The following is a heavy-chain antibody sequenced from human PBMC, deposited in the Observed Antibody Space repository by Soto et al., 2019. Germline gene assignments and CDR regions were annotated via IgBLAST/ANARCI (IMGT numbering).Heavy chain of an antibody. CDR1: GFTFSSYA. Sequence: LRLSCAASGFTFSSYAMTWVRQAPGKGLEWVSAISGSGGSTYYADSVKGRFTISRDNSKNTLYLQMNSLRAEDTALYYCAKGSDTAMGLFYYYYGMDVWGQGTTVTVSS. V-gene: IGHV3-23*01. D-gene: IGHD5-18*01. J-gene: IGHJ6*02. CDR3: AKGSDTAMGLFYYYYGMDV. CDR2: ISGSGGST.